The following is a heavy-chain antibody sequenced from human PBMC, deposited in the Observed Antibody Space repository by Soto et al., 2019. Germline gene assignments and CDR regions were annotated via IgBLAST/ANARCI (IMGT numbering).Heavy chain of an antibody. CDR3: ARDLGGYMDV. CDR2: TFYRSKWYH. CDR1: GDSVFTNSAAA. D-gene: IGHD6-25*01. V-gene: IGHV6-1*01. J-gene: IGHJ6*02. Sequence: QVQLQPSGPGLVKPSQTLSLTCAISGDSVFTNSAAAWNWIRQSPSRGLEWLGRTFYRSKWYHDYSSSVKSRININPDTAKNQFSLQLNSVSPEDTDVYYCARDLGGYMDVWGQGTTVTVSS.